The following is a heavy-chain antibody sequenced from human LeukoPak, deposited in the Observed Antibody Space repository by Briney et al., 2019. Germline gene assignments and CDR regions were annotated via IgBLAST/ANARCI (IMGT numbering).Heavy chain of an antibody. CDR3: ARGPPWYFDL. D-gene: IGHD6-25*01. CDR2: INGDGSST. J-gene: IGHJ2*01. V-gene: IGHV3-74*01. CDR1: GFTFSSYW. Sequence: GGSLRLSCAASGFTFSSYWMHWVRQAPGKGLVWVSRINGDGSSTAYADSVKGRFTISRDNAKNTLYLQMNSLTAEDTAVYYCARGPPWYFDLWGRGTLVTVSS.